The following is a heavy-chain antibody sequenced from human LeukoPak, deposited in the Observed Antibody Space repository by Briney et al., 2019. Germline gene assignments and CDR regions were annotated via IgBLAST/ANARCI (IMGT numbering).Heavy chain of an antibody. J-gene: IGHJ4*02. CDR2: IYYSGST. D-gene: IGHD5-18*01. V-gene: IGHV4-39*07. CDR1: GGSISSSSYY. CDR3: ARVDTAMVSHDY. Sequence: SETLSLTCTVSGGSISSSSYYWGWIRQPPGKGLEWIGSIYYSGSTYYNPSLKSRVTISVDTSKNQFSLKLSSVTAADTAVYYCARVDTAMVSHDYWGQGTLVTVSS.